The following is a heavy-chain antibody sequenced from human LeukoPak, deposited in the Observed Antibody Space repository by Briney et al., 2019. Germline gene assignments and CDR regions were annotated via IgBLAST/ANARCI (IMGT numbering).Heavy chain of an antibody. CDR3: ATHYYDSSGYGRHFDY. J-gene: IGHJ4*02. V-gene: IGHV3-15*01. Sequence: PGGSLRLSCAASGFTFTNAWMSWVRQAPGMGLEWVGLIKSRSDGGTTDYAAPVKGRFTISRDDSKNTLYLHMNSLKTEDTAVYYCATHYYDSSGYGRHFDYWGQGTLVTVSS. D-gene: IGHD3-22*01. CDR1: GFTFTNAW. CDR2: IKSRSDGGTT.